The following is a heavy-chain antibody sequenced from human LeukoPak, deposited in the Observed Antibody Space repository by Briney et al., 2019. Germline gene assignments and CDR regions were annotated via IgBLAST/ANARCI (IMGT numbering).Heavy chain of an antibody. CDR3: AKAAYGDDAFDI. CDR2: ISYDGSNK. D-gene: IGHD4-17*01. V-gene: IGHV3-30-3*01. J-gene: IGHJ3*02. Sequence: GRSLRLSCAASGFTFSSYAMHWVRQAPGKGLEWVAVISYDGSNKYYADSVKGRFTISRDNSKNTLYLQMNSLRAEDTAVYYCAKAAYGDDAFDIWGQGTMVTVSS. CDR1: GFTFSSYA.